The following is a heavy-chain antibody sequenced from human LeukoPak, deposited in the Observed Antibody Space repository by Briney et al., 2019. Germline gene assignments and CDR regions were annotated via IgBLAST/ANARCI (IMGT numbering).Heavy chain of an antibody. CDR2: IYTSGST. CDR3: ARVYYSSSYDYWYFDL. Sequence: PSQTLSLTCTVSGGSISSGSDYWSWIRQPAGKGLEWIGRIYTSGSTNYNPSLKSRVTISVDTSKNRFSLKLSSVTAADTAVYYCARVYYSSSYDYWYFDLWGRGTLVTVSS. CDR1: GGSISSGSDY. V-gene: IGHV4-61*02. J-gene: IGHJ2*01. D-gene: IGHD6-13*01.